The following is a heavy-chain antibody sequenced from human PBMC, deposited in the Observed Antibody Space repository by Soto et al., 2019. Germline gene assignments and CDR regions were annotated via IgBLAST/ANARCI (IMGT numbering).Heavy chain of an antibody. CDR3: ARDLGYYDSSGYFDY. Sequence: GGSLRLSCAVSGFIFSDYYMSWIRQAPGKGLEWVSYISSRGDIIYYADSVKGRFTISRDNAKNSLYLQMNSLRAEDTAVYYCARDLGYYDSSGYFDYWGQGXLVTVYS. CDR2: ISSRGDII. V-gene: IGHV3-11*01. J-gene: IGHJ4*02. D-gene: IGHD3-22*01. CDR1: GFIFSDYY.